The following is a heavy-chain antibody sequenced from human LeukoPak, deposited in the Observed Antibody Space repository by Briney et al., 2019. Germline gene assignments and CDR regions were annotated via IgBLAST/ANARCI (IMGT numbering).Heavy chain of an antibody. D-gene: IGHD2/OR15-2a*01. CDR1: GFTFSSYS. Sequence: GGSLRLSCAASGFTFSSYSMNWVRQAPGKGLEWVSSISSSSSYIYYADSVKGRFTISRDNAKNSLYLQMNSLRAEDTAVYYCARGGTFYFEAFDIWGQGTMVTVSS. CDR3: ARGGTFYFEAFDI. J-gene: IGHJ3*02. CDR2: ISSSSSYI. V-gene: IGHV3-21*01.